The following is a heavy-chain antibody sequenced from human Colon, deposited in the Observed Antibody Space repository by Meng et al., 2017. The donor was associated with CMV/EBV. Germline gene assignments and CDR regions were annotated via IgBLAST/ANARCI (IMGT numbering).Heavy chain of an antibody. CDR2: ITKSRSPT. D-gene: IGHD3-3*01. CDR1: GFTFSTYS. CDR3: ARIWDDFWSGYRYYFYAVDV. J-gene: IGHJ6*02. Sequence: GESLKISCVASGFTFSTYSMNWVRQAPGKGLEWVSYITKSRSPTNYADSVKGRFTISRDNAKNSLYLQMNSLRSEDTAVYYCARIWDDFWSGYRYYFYAVDVWGQGTRVTVSS. V-gene: IGHV3-48*04.